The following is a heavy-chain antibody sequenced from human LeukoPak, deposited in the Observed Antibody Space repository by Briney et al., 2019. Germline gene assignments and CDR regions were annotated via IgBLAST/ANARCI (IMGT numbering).Heavy chain of an antibody. CDR1: GFAFSSYS. Sequence: GGSLRLSCAASGFAFSSYSMNWVRQAPGKGLEWVSSISSSSSYIYYADSVKGRFTISRDNAKNSLYLQMNSLRAEDTAVYYCARGLQAPAGMGYWGQGTLVTVSS. V-gene: IGHV3-21*01. J-gene: IGHJ4*02. D-gene: IGHD6-13*01. CDR2: ISSSSSYI. CDR3: ARGLQAPAGMGY.